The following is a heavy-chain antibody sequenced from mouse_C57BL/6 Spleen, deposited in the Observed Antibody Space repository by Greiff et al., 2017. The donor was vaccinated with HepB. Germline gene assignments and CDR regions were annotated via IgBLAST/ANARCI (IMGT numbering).Heavy chain of an antibody. Sequence: LQESGAELVKPGASVKISCKASGYAFSSYWMNWVKQRPGKGLEWIGQIYPGDGDTNYNGKFKGKATLTADKSSSTAYMKLSSLTSEDSAVYFCARYPYGSRKYFDGWGTGTTVTVSS. J-gene: IGHJ1*03. CDR3: ARYPYGSRKYFDG. CDR1: GYAFSSYW. V-gene: IGHV1-80*01. D-gene: IGHD1-1*01. CDR2: IYPGDGDT.